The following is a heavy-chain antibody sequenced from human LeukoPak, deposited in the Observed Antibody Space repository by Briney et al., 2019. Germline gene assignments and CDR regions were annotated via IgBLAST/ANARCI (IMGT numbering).Heavy chain of an antibody. D-gene: IGHD4-17*01. CDR2: INHSGST. V-gene: IGHV4-38-2*02. J-gene: IGHJ4*02. CDR3: ARLSVRGDY. CDR1: GYSISSGYY. Sequence: PSETLSLTCTVSGYSISSGYYWSWIRQPPGKGLEWIGEINHSGSTNYNPSLKSRVTISVDTSKNQFSLKLSSVTAADTAVYYCARLSVRGDYWGQGTLVTVSS.